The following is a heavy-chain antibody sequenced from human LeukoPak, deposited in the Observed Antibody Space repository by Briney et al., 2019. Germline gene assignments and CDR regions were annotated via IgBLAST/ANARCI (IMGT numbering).Heavy chain of an antibody. CDR1: GYSISSGYY. Sequence: SETLPLTCAVSGYSISSGYYWGWIRQPPGKGLEWIGSIYHSGSTYYNPSLKSRVTISVDTSKNQFSLKLSSVTAADTAVYYCARDAEQWLPLWYFDLWGRGTLVTVSS. V-gene: IGHV4-38-2*02. CDR2: IYHSGST. CDR3: ARDAEQWLPLWYFDL. D-gene: IGHD6-19*01. J-gene: IGHJ2*01.